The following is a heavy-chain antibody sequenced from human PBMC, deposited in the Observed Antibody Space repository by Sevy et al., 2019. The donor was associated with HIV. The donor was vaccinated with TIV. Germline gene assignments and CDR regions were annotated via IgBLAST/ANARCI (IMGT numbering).Heavy chain of an antibody. V-gene: IGHV3-43*01. CDR1: GFTFDDYT. CDR3: AKDKRGYSGYSSSWSYYYYLDV. J-gene: IGHJ6*03. D-gene: IGHD6-13*01. Sequence: GGSLRLSCAASGFTFDDYTMHWVRQAPGKGLEWVSLISWDGGSTYYADSVKGRFTISRDNSKNSLYLQMNSLRTEDTALYYCAKDKRGYSGYSSSWSYYYYLDVWGKGTTVTVSS. CDR2: ISWDGGST.